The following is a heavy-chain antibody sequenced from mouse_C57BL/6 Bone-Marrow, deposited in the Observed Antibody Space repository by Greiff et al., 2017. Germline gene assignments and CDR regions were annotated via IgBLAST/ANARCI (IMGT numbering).Heavy chain of an antibody. D-gene: IGHD1-1*01. CDR3: TDYYGSSYVFAY. J-gene: IGHJ3*01. V-gene: IGHV6-3*01. CDR2: IRLKSDNYAT. CDR1: GFTFSNYW. Sequence: EVKVEESGGGLVQPGGSMKLSCVASGFTFSNYWMNWVRQSPEKGLEWVAQIRLKSDNYATHYAESVKGRFTISRDDSKSSVYLQMNNLRAEDTGIYYCTDYYGSSYVFAYWGQGTLVTVSA.